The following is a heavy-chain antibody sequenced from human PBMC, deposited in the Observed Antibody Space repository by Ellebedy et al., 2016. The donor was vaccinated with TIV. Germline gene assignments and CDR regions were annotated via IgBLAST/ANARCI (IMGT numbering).Heavy chain of an antibody. CDR3: AKEGDQWLAH. CDR2: ISWKSDKI. Sequence: GGSLRLXCAASGFTFDDFTMHWVRQAPGKGLEWVSAISWKSDKIAYADSVKGRFAISRDNAQNSLYLEISSLKPEDTALYYCAKEGDQWLAHWGQGTLVIVSS. J-gene: IGHJ4*02. D-gene: IGHD6-19*01. CDR1: GFTFDDFT. V-gene: IGHV3-9*01.